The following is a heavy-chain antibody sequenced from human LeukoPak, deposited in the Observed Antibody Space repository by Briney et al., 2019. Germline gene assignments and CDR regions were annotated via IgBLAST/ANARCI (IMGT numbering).Heavy chain of an antibody. V-gene: IGHV4-30-4*01. CDR1: GGSISSGDYD. J-gene: IGHJ4*02. D-gene: IGHD3-22*01. CDR3: ARSPRYYYDSSGPAPYYFDY. CDR2: IYYSGST. Sequence: PSQTLSLTCTVSGGSISSGDYDWSWIRQPPGKGLEWIENIYYSGSTYYNPSLKSRVTISVDTSKNQFSLKLSSVTAADTAVYYCARSPRYYYDSSGPAPYYFDYWGLGTLVTVSS.